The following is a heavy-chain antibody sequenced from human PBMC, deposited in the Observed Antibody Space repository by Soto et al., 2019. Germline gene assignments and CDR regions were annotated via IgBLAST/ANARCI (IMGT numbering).Heavy chain of an antibody. CDR2: IIPIFGTA. CDR3: AQTLGLAVSGPGRFDL. Sequence: QVQLVQSGTEVRKPGSSVKVSCKASGGTFSRYAISWVRQAPGQGLEWMGGIIPIFGTANYAQTFQGRVTTTADESTSTAYMELRSLRSEDTAVYYCAQTLGLAVSGPGRFDLWGRGTLVTVTS. CDR1: GGTFSRYA. V-gene: IGHV1-69*12. D-gene: IGHD5-12*01. J-gene: IGHJ2*01.